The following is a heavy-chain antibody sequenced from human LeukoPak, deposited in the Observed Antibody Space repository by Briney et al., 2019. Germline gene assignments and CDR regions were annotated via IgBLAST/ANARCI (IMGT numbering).Heavy chain of an antibody. J-gene: IGHJ4*02. CDR1: GFNFRNYG. V-gene: IGHV3-30*18. CDR3: AKGGVSDRGSWYGDYFDY. Sequence: GTSLRLSCEASGFNFRNYGMHWVRQAPGKGLEWVAVLSADGSHKQFADSVKDRFGISRDNSKQTLYLQMNGLKSEDTAVYYCAKGGVSDRGSWYGDYFDYWGQGTLVTVSS. CDR2: LSADGSHK. D-gene: IGHD6-13*01.